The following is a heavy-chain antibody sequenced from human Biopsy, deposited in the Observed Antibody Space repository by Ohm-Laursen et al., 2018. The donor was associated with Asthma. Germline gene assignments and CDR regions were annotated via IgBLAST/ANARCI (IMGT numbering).Heavy chain of an antibody. CDR1: GYTFTSYG. CDR2: ISAYNGNT. D-gene: IGHD3-9*01. CDR3: AREAYDILTGYYGGGGMDV. V-gene: IGHV1-18*04. J-gene: IGHJ6*02. Sequence: ASVKVSCKASGYTFTSYGISWVRQAPGQGLEWMGWISAYNGNTNYAQKLQGRVTMTTDTSTSTAYMELRSLRSDDTAVYYWAREAYDILTGYYGGGGMDVWGQGTTVTVSS.